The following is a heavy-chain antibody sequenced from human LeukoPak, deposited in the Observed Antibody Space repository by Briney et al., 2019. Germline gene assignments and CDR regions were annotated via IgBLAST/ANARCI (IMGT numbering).Heavy chain of an antibody. D-gene: IGHD6-19*01. CDR3: ATGVAADRLLRS. V-gene: IGHV4-59*01. J-gene: IGHJ5*02. CDR2: IYYSGSA. Sequence: PSETLSLTCTVSGGSSTTYYNWIRQPPGKGLEWIGYIYYSGSANYSPSLMSRVTISLDTSKNHFSLELSSVTAADTAVYYCATGVAADRLLRSWGQGILVTVSS. CDR1: GGSSTTYY.